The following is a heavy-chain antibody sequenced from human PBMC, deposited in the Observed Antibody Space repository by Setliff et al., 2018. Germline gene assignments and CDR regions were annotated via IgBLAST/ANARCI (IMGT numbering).Heavy chain of an antibody. Sequence: GASVKVSCKASGGTFSIYAISWVRQAPGQGLEWMGRIIPIFGTANYAQKFQGRVTITADKSTSTAYMELSSLRSEDTAVYYCARDRPPYYYDSSGYYYSAGNFDYWGQGTLVTVSS. J-gene: IGHJ4*02. CDR1: GGTFSIYA. V-gene: IGHV1-69*06. CDR2: IIPIFGTA. D-gene: IGHD3-22*01. CDR3: ARDRPPYYYDSSGYYYSAGNFDY.